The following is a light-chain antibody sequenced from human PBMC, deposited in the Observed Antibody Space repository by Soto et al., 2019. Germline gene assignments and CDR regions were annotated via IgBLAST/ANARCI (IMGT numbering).Light chain of an antibody. CDR2: EVN. CDR1: SSDVGGYSR. Sequence: QSALTQPASVSGSPGQSITISCTGSSSDVGGYSRVSWYQQHPGKAPKLIIFEVNKRPSGASTRFSGSRSGNTASLTISGLQAEDEAEYYCCSYACSVTFYVFGSGTQLTVL. V-gene: IGLV2-23*02. CDR3: CSYACSVTFYV. J-gene: IGLJ7*01.